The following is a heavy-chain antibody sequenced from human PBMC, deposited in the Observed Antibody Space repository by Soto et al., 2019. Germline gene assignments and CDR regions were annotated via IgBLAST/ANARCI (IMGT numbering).Heavy chain of an antibody. J-gene: IGHJ6*02. CDR1: GFTFSSYA. D-gene: IGHD6-19*01. V-gene: IGHV3-23*01. CDR2: ISGSGGST. Sequence: GGSLRLSCAASGFTFSSYAMSWVRQAPGKGLEWVSAISGSGGSTYYADSVKGRFTISRDNSKNTLYLQMNSLRAEDTAVYYCWPDSSGWYIRGMDVWGQGTTVTVSS. CDR3: WPDSSGWYIRGMDV.